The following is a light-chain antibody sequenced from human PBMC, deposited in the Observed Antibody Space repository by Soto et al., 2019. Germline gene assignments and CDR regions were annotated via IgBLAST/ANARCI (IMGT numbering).Light chain of an antibody. CDR3: QSTDSSGGTYVV. CDR2: QDK. Sequence: SYELTQPPSVSVSPGQTARITCSGDALPKQYAYWYQQKPGQAPVLLIYQDKERPSGIPERFSGSSSGTTVTLTISGVQAEDEADYYCQSTDSSGGTYVVFGGGTQLTVL. CDR1: ALPKQY. J-gene: IGLJ2*01. V-gene: IGLV3-25*03.